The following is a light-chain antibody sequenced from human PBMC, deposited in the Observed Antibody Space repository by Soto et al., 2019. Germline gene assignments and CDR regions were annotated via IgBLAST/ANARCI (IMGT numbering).Light chain of an antibody. J-gene: IGLJ1*01. CDR1: SSDVGAYNY. CDR2: DVS. Sequence: QSALTQPASVSGSPGQSIAISCSGTSSDVGAYNYVSWYQQHPGKAPKLMIYDVSYRPSGISDRFSASKSGNTASLTISRLQAEDEADYYCSSYTTSSSDVFGTGTKLTVL. V-gene: IGLV2-14*01. CDR3: SSYTTSSSDV.